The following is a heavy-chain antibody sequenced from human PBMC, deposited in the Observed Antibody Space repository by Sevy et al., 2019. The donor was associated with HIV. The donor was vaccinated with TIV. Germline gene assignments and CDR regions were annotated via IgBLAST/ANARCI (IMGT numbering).Heavy chain of an antibody. CDR2: INQHATEK. CDR3: ARYRNRGWFDP. Sequence: GGYLRLSCAASGFTFTTYWMSWVRQAPGKGLEWVANINQHATEKYHVDSVKGRFTISRDNAKNSLYLQMNSLRAEDTAVYYCARYRNRGWFDPWGHGTLVTVSS. V-gene: IGHV3-7*01. D-gene: IGHD1-1*01. J-gene: IGHJ5*02. CDR1: GFTFTTYW.